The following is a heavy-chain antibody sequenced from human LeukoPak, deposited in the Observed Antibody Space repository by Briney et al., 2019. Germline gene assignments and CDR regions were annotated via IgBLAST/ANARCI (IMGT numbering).Heavy chain of an antibody. CDR1: GFTFSSYT. CDR2: ITSSSSYI. V-gene: IGHV3-21*01. D-gene: IGHD3-16*02. Sequence: GGSLRLSCAASGFTFSSYTMNWVRQAPGKGLEWVSSITSSSSYIYYADSVKGRFTISRDNAKNLLYLQMNSLRAEDTAVYFCARDLNYDYIWGSYRPDYFDCWGQGTMVTVSS. J-gene: IGHJ4*02. CDR3: ARDLNYDYIWGSYRPDYFDC.